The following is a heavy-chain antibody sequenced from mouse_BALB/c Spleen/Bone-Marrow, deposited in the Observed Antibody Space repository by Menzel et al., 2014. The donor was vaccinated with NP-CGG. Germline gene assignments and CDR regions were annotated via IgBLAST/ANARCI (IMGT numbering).Heavy chain of an antibody. CDR3: TRRGTGNAMDC. CDR2: IYPSDSYT. CDR1: GYTFTSYW. D-gene: IGHD3-3*01. Sequence: QVQLQQSGAGLVRPGASVKLSCKASGYTFTSYWINWVKQRPGQGLEWIGNIYPSDSYTNYNQKFKDKATLTVDKSSSTAYMQLSSPTSEDSAVYYCTRRGTGNAMDCWGQGTSVTVST. V-gene: IGHV1-69*02. J-gene: IGHJ4*01.